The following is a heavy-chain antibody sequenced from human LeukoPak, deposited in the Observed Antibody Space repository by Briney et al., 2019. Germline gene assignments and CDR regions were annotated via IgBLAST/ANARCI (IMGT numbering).Heavy chain of an antibody. CDR1: GGTFSSYA. CDR3: AVGGNSEDFDY. CDR2: IIPILGIA. V-gene: IGHV1-69*04. J-gene: IGHJ4*02. Sequence: GASVKVSCKASGGTFSSYAISWVRQAPGQGLEWMGRIIPILGIANYAQKFQGRVTITADKSTSTAYMELSSLRSEDTAVYYCAVGGNSEDFDYWGQGTLVTVSS. D-gene: IGHD4-23*01.